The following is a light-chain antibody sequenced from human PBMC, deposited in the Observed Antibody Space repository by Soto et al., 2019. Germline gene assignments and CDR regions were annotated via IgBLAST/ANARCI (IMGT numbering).Light chain of an antibody. CDR1: GSNIGAGYD. V-gene: IGLV1-40*01. Sequence: QSVLTQPPSVSGAPGQRVTVSCTGSGSNIGAGYDVHWYQQLPGTAPKLLIYGNSNRPSGVPDRFSGSKSGTSASLAITGLQAEDEADYYCQCYDSSLSGFYVFGTGTKLTVL. J-gene: IGLJ1*01. CDR2: GNS. CDR3: QCYDSSLSGFYV.